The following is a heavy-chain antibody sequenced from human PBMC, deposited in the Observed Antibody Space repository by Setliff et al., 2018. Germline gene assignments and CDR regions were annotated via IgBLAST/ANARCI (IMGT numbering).Heavy chain of an antibody. D-gene: IGHD6-6*01. CDR2: INHRGST. CDR3: ARGRNIAARLLDS. Sequence: LSLTCAAYGGTFSDYHWNWIRQSPEKGLEWIGEINHRGSTNYTPSLKSRVTISIDTSKDQFSLKLISMTAADTAVYYCARGRNIAARLLDSWGQGTLVTVSS. V-gene: IGHV4-34*01. CDR1: GGTFSDYH. J-gene: IGHJ4*02.